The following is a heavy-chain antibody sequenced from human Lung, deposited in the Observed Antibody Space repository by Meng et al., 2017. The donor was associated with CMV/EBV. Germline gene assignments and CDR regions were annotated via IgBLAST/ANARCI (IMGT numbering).Heavy chain of an antibody. D-gene: IGHD5-24*01. CDR1: GFTFSSYS. CDR2: ISSSSSYI. J-gene: IGHJ4*02. CDR3: ARAPEGDGYNIDY. Sequence: ESXKISXAASGFTFSSYSLNWVRQAPGKGLEWVSSISSSSSYIYYADSVKGRFTISRDNAKNSLYLQLNSLRAEDTAVYYCARAPEGDGYNIDYWGQGTXVNVYS. V-gene: IGHV3-21*01.